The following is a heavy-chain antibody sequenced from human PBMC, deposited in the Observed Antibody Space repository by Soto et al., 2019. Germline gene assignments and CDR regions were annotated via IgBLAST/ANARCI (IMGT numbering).Heavy chain of an antibody. CDR3: AKDQWSGSYYHAFDI. V-gene: IGHV3-23*01. CDR2: ISGSGGTT. CDR1: GFTFSSYA. J-gene: IGHJ3*02. D-gene: IGHD1-26*01. Sequence: GGSLRLSCAASGFTFSSYAMSWVRQAPGEGLEWVSAISGSGGTTYYADSVKGRFTISRDNSKNTLYLQMNSLRAEDTAVYYCAKDQWSGSYYHAFDIWGQGTMVTVS.